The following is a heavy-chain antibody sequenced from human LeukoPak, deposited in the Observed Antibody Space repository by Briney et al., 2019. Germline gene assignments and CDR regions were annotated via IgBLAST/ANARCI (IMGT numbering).Heavy chain of an antibody. CDR3: ARLSQGYCGGDCYSGY. J-gene: IGHJ4*02. V-gene: IGHV4-39*01. CDR2: INYSGRT. D-gene: IGHD2-21*02. CDR1: GGSISSGDYY. Sequence: SETLSLTCTVSGGSISSGDYYWGWIRQPPGKGLEWIGSINYSGRTYYHPSLKSRVTVSVDTSKNQFYMKLRSVTAADTAVFYCARLSQGYCGGDCYSGYWGQGTLVTVSS.